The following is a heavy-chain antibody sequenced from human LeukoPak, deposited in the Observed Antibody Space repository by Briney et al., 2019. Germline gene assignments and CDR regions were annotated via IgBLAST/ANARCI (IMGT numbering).Heavy chain of an antibody. CDR1: GFTFSSYA. CDR3: AKLSSSSSTIYWFFDL. CDR2: MSGGGGST. Sequence: GGSLRLSCAASGFTFSSYAMIWVRQAPGKGLEWVSGMSGGGGSTYYADSVKGRFTISRDNSKNTLYLRMNSLRTEDTAVYYCAKLSSSSSTIYWFFDLWGRGSLVTVSS. V-gene: IGHV3-23*01. J-gene: IGHJ2*01. D-gene: IGHD6-6*01.